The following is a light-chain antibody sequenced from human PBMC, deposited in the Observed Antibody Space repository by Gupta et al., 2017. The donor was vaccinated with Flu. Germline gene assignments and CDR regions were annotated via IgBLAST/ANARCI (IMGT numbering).Light chain of an antibody. CDR1: NSDVGYYNY. CDR2: EVK. Sequence: QSALTQPASVSGSPGQSITISCPGTNSDVGYYNYVSWYQQHPGKAPKVIIYEVKNRPSGVSNRFSGSKSGNTASLTISGLQAEDEADYYCSSYTSSSTLVIFGGGTKLTVL. V-gene: IGLV2-14*01. CDR3: SSYTSSSTLVI. J-gene: IGLJ2*01.